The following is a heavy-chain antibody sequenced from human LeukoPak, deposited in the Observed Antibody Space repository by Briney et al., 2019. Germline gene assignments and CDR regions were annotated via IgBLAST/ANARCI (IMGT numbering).Heavy chain of an antibody. J-gene: IGHJ4*02. D-gene: IGHD2-21*02. V-gene: IGHV4-34*01. CDR3: ARSRTASLDY. CDR2: INHSGST. Sequence: PSETLSLTCAVYGGSFSGYYWSWIRQPPGKGLEWIGEINHSGSTNYNPSLKSRVTISVDTSKNQFSLKLSSMTAADTAVYYCARSRTASLDYWGQGTLVTVSS. CDR1: GGSFSGYY.